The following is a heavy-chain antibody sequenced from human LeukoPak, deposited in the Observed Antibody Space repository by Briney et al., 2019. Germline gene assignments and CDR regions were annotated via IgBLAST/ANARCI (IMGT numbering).Heavy chain of an antibody. V-gene: IGHV3-23*01. J-gene: IGHJ5*02. Sequence: PGGSLRLSCAASGFTFSNYAMSWVRQAPGKGLEWVSSISDTGSNTYYADSAKGRFTISRDNSKNTLYLQINSLRAEDTAVYYCAKGPRKIGRGYGDGNWFDPWGQGILVTVSS. D-gene: IGHD4-17*01. CDR1: GFTFSNYA. CDR2: ISDTGSNT. CDR3: AKGPRKIGRGYGDGNWFDP.